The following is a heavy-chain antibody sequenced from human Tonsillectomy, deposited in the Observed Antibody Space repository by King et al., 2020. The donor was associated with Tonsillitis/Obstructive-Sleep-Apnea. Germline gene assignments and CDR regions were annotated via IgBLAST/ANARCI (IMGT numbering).Heavy chain of an antibody. CDR1: GFTFSSYW. V-gene: IGHV3-7*03. CDR3: ARDRSPGASYYGMDV. D-gene: IGHD2-2*01. J-gene: IGHJ6*02. Sequence: VQLVESGGGLVQPGGSLRLSCAASGFTFSSYWMSWVRQAPGKGLEWVANIKQDGSEKYYVDSVKGRFTISRDNAKNSLYLQMNSLRADDTAVYYCARDRSPGASYYGMDVWGQGTTVTVSS. CDR2: IKQDGSEK.